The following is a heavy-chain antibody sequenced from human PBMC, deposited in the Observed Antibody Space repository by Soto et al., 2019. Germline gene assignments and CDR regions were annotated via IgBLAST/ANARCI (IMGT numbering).Heavy chain of an antibody. CDR1: GGTFSSYA. CDR3: ARANYGDYPGMGYYYYYGMDV. D-gene: IGHD4-17*01. V-gene: IGHV1-69*12. J-gene: IGHJ6*02. Sequence: QVQLVQSGAEVKKPGSSVKVSCKASGGTFSSYAISWVRQAPGQGLEWMGGIIPIFGTANYAQKFQGRVTITADESTSTAYMELSSLRSEDTAVYYCARANYGDYPGMGYYYYYGMDVWGQGTTVTVSS. CDR2: IIPIFGTA.